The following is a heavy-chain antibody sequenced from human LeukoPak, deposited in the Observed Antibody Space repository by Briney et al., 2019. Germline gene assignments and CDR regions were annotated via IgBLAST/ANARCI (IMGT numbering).Heavy chain of an antibody. V-gene: IGHV3-53*01. D-gene: IGHD3-16*01. Sequence: GGSLRFSCAASGFIVTSNYMNWVRQAPGKGLKWVSVIYNGGCTSYADSVKGRFTISRDNSKSTLYLQMNSLRVEDTAVYYCARDWATALDYWGQGTLVTVSS. CDR3: ARDWATALDY. J-gene: IGHJ4*02. CDR1: GFIVTSNY. CDR2: IYNGGCT.